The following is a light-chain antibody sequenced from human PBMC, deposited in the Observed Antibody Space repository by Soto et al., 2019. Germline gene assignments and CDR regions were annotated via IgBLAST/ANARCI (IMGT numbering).Light chain of an antibody. CDR2: DTS. Sequence: IGLTHSPVTLSLYRGERATLSVRAIQSVSNNYLAWYQQKPGQAPRLLIYDTSTRATGIPARFSGSGSGTEFTLTISSLQSEDFAVYYCPQYSNWPPITFAQRTRPEI. V-gene: IGKV3-15*01. CDR3: PQYSNWPPIT. CDR1: QSVSNN. J-gene: IGKJ5*01.